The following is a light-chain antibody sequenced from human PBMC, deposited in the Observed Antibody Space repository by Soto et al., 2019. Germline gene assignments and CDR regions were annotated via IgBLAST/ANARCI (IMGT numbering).Light chain of an antibody. CDR1: QSVRNN. V-gene: IGKV3-15*01. CDR3: KQYKEWPPFT. CDR2: GAS. J-gene: IGKJ5*01. Sequence: EIVMTQSPGTLSVSPGERVTLSCRASQSVRNNLAWYQQKPGQAPRLLILGASTRATGIPARFSGSGSGTEFTLSISSLQSEDFAVYYCKQYKEWPPFTFGQGTRLEIK.